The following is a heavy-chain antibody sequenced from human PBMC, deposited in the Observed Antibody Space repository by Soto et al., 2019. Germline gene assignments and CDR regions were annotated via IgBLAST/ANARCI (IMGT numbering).Heavy chain of an antibody. Sequence: SETRSLTCTVSGGSISSYYWSWIRQPPGKGLEWIGYIYYSGSTNYNPSLKSRVTISVDTSKNQFSLKLSSVTAADTAVYYCARTWLLAGYFDYWGQGTQVTVSS. J-gene: IGHJ4*02. CDR3: ARTWLLAGYFDY. CDR1: GGSISSYY. V-gene: IGHV4-59*01. CDR2: IYYSGST. D-gene: IGHD3-22*01.